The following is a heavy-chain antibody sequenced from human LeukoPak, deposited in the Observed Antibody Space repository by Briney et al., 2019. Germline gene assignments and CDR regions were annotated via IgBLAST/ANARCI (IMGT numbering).Heavy chain of an antibody. CDR1: GFTFNDYT. CDR3: TKVGVGSSSREDLFDY. CDR2: ISNLRTYI. J-gene: IGHJ4*02. Sequence: GGSLRLSCAASGFTFNDYTMSWVRQAPGKGLEWISSISNLRTYIYYADSVKGRFTLSRDNAKNSVYLQMNSLRAEDTAVCYCTKVGVGSSSREDLFDYWGQGTPVTVSS. D-gene: IGHD6-13*01. V-gene: IGHV3-21*01.